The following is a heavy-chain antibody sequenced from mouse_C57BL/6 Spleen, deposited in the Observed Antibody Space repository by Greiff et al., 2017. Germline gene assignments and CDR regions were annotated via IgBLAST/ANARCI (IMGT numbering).Heavy chain of an antibody. CDR1: GYTFTSYW. J-gene: IGHJ3*01. Sequence: QVQLQQPGADLVKPGASVKLSCTASGYTFTSYWMPWVNQRPGQGLEWIGESDPSVSYTNYNQKFKGTATLTVDTSSSTAYMQLSSLTSEDSAVYYCAKYDGYYGGWFAYWGQGTLVTVSA. V-gene: IGHV1-50*01. D-gene: IGHD2-3*01. CDR3: AKYDGYYGGWFAY. CDR2: SDPSVSYT.